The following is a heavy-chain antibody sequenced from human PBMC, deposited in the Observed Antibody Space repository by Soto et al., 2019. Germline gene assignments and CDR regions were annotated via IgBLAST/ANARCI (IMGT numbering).Heavy chain of an antibody. D-gene: IGHD3-10*01. J-gene: IGHJ6*02. CDR1: GGSISSYY. V-gene: IGHV4-59*01. CDR2: IYYSGST. Sequence: QVQLQESGPGLVKPSETLSLTCTVSGGSISSYYWSWIRQPPGKGLEWIGYIYYSGSTNYNPSLKRRVTIAVDTSKNQFSLKLSSVTAADTAVYYCARASGYYGMDVWGQGTTVTVSS. CDR3: ARASGYYGMDV.